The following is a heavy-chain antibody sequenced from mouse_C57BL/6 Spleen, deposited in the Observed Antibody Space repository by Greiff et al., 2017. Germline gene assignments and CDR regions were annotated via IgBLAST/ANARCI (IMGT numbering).Heavy chain of an antibody. CDR1: GYAFSSYW. J-gene: IGHJ2*01. CDR3: ATVFYDGYYGGY. V-gene: IGHV1-80*01. Sequence: QVHVKQSGAELVKPGASVKISCKASGYAFSSYWMNWVKQRPGKGLEWIGQIYPGDGDTNYNGKFKGKATLTADKSSSTAYMQLSSLTSEDSAVYFCATVFYDGYYGGYWGQGTTLTVSS. CDR2: IYPGDGDT. D-gene: IGHD2-3*01.